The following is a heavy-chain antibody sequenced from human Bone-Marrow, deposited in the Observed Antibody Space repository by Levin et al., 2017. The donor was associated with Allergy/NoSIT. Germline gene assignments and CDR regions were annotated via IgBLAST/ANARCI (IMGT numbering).Heavy chain of an antibody. Sequence: LSLTCAASGFTFSSSWMSWVRQAPGKGLEWVANIKQDGSEKYYVDSVKGRFTISRDNAKNSLYLQMNSLRAEDTAVYYCASGSWTLDYWGQGTLVTVSS. D-gene: IGHD3/OR15-3a*01. CDR3: ASGSWTLDY. V-gene: IGHV3-7*01. CDR2: IKQDGSEK. CDR1: GFTFSSSW. J-gene: IGHJ4*02.